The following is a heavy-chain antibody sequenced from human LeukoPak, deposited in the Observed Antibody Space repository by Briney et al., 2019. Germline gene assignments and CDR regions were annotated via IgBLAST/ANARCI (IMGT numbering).Heavy chain of an antibody. CDR3: AKDLRFSGSYLFDC. D-gene: IGHD1-26*01. V-gene: IGHV4-4*02. J-gene: IGHJ4*02. CDR1: GGSISSSNW. Sequence: SGTLSLTCAVSGGSISSSNWWSWVRQPPGKGLEWIGEIYHSGSTNYNPSLKSRVTISVGKSKNQFSLKLSSVTAADTALYYCAKDLRFSGSYLFDCWGQGTLVTVSS. CDR2: IYHSGST.